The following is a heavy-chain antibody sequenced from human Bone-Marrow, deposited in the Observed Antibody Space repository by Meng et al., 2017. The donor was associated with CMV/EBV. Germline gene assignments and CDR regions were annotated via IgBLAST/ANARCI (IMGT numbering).Heavy chain of an antibody. CDR2: ISDSGGNT. CDR3: TKSRNGYGGEYY. J-gene: IGHJ4*02. V-gene: IGHV3-23*01. Sequence: GESLKISCAASGFTFSSYAMNWVRQFPGKGLECVSTISDSGGNTYYADSVKGRFTISRDNSKNTLYLQMNSLRAEDTAVYYCTKSRNGYGGEYYWGQGTLVTVSS. D-gene: IGHD5-12*01. CDR1: GFTFSSYA.